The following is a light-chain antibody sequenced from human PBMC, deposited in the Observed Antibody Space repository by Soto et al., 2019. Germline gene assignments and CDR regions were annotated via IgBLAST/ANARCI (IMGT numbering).Light chain of an antibody. Sequence: VWTPSPRTRSVSGGEIAPLSCRASQSVDSNLAWYQQKPGQTPRLLIYGASTRPTGIPARFSGRGSGTEFTLTISSLQPEDFATYYCQQTYTLPRTFAQGTKVDIK. J-gene: IGKJ1*01. V-gene: IGKV3D-15*01. CDR2: GAS. CDR3: QQTYTLPRT. CDR1: QSVDSN.